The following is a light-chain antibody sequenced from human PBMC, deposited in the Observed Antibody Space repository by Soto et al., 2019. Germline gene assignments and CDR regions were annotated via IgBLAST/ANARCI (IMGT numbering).Light chain of an antibody. CDR3: QQYGYLVT. CDR1: LRITNNY. J-gene: IGKJ4*01. Sequence: IVLTQSPGTLSLSPGERATLSCRASLRITNNYLAWYQQKPGRAHRLLIYGASSRATGIPDRISGSGSGTDFTLTISRLEPEDFAMYYCQQYGYLVTLGGGTQVEIK. V-gene: IGKV3-20*01. CDR2: GAS.